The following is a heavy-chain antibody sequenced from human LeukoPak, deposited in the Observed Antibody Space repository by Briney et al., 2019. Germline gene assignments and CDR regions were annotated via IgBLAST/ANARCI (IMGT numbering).Heavy chain of an antibody. J-gene: IGHJ4*02. CDR2: IYHSGST. D-gene: IGHD3-22*01. CDR1: GGSLSSYY. Sequence: SETLSLTCTVSGGSLSSYYWSWIRQPPGKGLEWIGYIYHSGSTYNNPSLKSRVTISVDRSKNQFSLKLSSVTAADTAVYYCARGINADYDSSGYYYYWGQGTLVTVSS. V-gene: IGHV4-59*12. CDR3: ARGINADYDSSGYYYY.